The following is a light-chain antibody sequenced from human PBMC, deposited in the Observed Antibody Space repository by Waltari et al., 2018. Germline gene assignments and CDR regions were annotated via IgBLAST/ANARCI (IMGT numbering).Light chain of an antibody. CDR3: SSYTSSSTLVV. V-gene: IGLV2-14*01. CDR2: EVS. CDR1: SSDVGGYNY. Sequence: QSALTQPASVSGSPGQSITISCTGTSSDVGGYNYASWYQQHPGKAPKLMIYEVSNQPSAVSNRFSGSKSGNTASLTISGRQAEDEADYYCSSYTSSSTLVVFGGGTKLTVL. J-gene: IGLJ2*01.